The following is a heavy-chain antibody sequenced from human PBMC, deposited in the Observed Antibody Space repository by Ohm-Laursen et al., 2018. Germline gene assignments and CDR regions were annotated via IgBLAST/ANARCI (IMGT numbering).Heavy chain of an antibody. CDR3: ASKGGVNYPFDF. J-gene: IGHJ4*02. Sequence: GSLRLSCAASGFTFSSYAMNWVRQAPGKGLEWVSVITGSGDSTYYADSVKGRFTISRDNSKNTLYLQMNTLRGEDTALYYCASKGGVNYPFDFWGQGTLVTVSS. CDR1: GFTFSSYA. D-gene: IGHD2-8*02. CDR2: ITGSGDST. V-gene: IGHV3-23*01.